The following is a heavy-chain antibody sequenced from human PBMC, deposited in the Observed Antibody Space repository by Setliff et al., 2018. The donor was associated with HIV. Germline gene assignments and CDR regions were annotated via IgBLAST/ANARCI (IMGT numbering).Heavy chain of an antibody. CDR2: MNPNSGNR. CDR1: GYTFTSYD. D-gene: IGHD3-22*01. Sequence: VASVKVSCKTSGYTFTSYDINWVRQATGQGLEWMGWMNPNSGNRGYAQKFQGRVTISRNTSISTAYMELSGLRSEDTAVYYCARGRGRYYDSRSYLDYWGQGTLVTVSS. V-gene: IGHV1-8*03. CDR3: ARGRGRYYDSRSYLDY. J-gene: IGHJ4*02.